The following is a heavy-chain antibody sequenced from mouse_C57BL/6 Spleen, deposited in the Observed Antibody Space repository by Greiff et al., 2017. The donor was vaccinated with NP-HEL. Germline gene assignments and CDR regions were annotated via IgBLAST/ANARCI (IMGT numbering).Heavy chain of an antibody. V-gene: IGHV1-80*01. Sequence: VQLQQPGAELVKPGASVKISCKASGYAFSSYWMNWVKQRPGKGLEWIGQIYPGDGSTNYNEKFKGKATLTVDTSSSTAYMQLSSLTSEDSAVYFCARDYDNAGAGFAYWGQGTLVTVSA. CDR2: IYPGDGST. CDR3: ARDYDNAGAGFAY. D-gene: IGHD2-4*01. CDR1: GYAFSSYW. J-gene: IGHJ3*01.